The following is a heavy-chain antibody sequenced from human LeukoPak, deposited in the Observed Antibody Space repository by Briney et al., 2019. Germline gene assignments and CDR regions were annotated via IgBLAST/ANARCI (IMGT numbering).Heavy chain of an antibody. CDR1: GYTFTSYG. D-gene: IGHD2-2*01. Sequence: AASVKVSFTASGYTFTSYGISRVRQAPGQGGEWMGWISAYNGNTNYAQKLQGRVTMTTDTSTSTDYMELRSLRSDDTAVYYCAREGCSSTSCYDGAFDIWGQGTMVTVSS. J-gene: IGHJ3*02. V-gene: IGHV1-18*04. CDR2: ISAYNGNT. CDR3: AREGCSSTSCYDGAFDI.